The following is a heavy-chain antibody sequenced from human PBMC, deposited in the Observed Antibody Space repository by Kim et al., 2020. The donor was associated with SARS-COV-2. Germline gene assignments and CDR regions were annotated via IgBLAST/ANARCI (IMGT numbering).Heavy chain of an antibody. CDR1: GFTFSSYA. CDR2: ISGSGGST. D-gene: IGHD4-17*01. CDR3: AKDGWATVTTHWFDP. Sequence: GGSLRLSCAASGFTFSSYAMSWVRQAPGKGLEWVSAISGSGGSTYYADSVKGRFTISRDNSKNTLYLQMNSLRAEDTAVYYCAKDGWATVTTHWFDPWGQGTLVTVSS. J-gene: IGHJ5*02. V-gene: IGHV3-23*01.